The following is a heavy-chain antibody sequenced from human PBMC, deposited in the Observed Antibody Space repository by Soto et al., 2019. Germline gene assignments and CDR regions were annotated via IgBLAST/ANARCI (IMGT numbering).Heavy chain of an antibody. V-gene: IGHV4-30-2*01. D-gene: IGHD3-3*01. Sequence: PSETLSLTCAVSGGSISSGGYSWSWIRQPPGKGLEWIGYIYHSGSTYYNPSLKSRVTISVDRSKNQFSLKLSSVTAADTAVYYCARGGRDFWSGVHFDYWGQGTLVTVS. J-gene: IGHJ4*02. CDR3: ARGGRDFWSGVHFDY. CDR2: IYHSGST. CDR1: GGSISSGGYS.